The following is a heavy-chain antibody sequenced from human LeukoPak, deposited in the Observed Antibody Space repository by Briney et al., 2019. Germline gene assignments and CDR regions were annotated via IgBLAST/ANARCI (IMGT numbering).Heavy chain of an antibody. CDR2: ISYDGSKK. Sequence: GGSLRLSCAASGFTFSSYGMHWVRQAPGKGLEWVAVISYDGSKKYFADSVKGRFTISRDNSKNTLYLQMNSLRAEDTAVYYCAKDHPYYYGSGSYYNEPDDYWGQGTLVTVSS. D-gene: IGHD3-10*01. V-gene: IGHV3-30*18. J-gene: IGHJ4*02. CDR1: GFTFSSYG. CDR3: AKDHPYYYGSGSYYNEPDDY.